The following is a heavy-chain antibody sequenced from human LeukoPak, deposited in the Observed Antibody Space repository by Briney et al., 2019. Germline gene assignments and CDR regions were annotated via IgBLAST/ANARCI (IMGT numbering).Heavy chain of an antibody. CDR1: GFTFSSYA. CDR3: AKPQGPYCSSTSCYSGVDY. D-gene: IGHD2-2*01. Sequence: PGGSLRLSCAASGFTFSSYAMSWFRQAPGKGLEWVSAISGSGGSTYYADPVKGRFTISRDNSKNTLYLQMNSLRAEDTAVYYCAKPQGPYCSSTSCYSGVDYWGQGTLVTVSS. V-gene: IGHV3-23*01. CDR2: ISGSGGST. J-gene: IGHJ4*02.